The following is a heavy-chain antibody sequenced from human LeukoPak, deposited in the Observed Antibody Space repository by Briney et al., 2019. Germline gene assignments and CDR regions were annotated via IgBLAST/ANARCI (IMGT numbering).Heavy chain of an antibody. J-gene: IGHJ4*02. D-gene: IGHD3-22*01. CDR3: ARGRDYYDSSGYYSYYFDY. CDR1: GGTFTSYA. V-gene: IGHV1-69*13. CDR2: IIPIVGTA. Sequence: GASVKVSCKASGGTFTSYAISWVRQAPGQGLEWMGGIIPIVGTANYAQKFQGRVTITADESTSTAYMELSSLRSEDTAVYYCARGRDYYDSSGYYSYYFDYWGQGTLVTVSS.